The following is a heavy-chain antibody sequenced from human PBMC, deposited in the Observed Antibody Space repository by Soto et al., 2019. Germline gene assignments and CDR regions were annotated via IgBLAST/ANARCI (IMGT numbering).Heavy chain of an antibody. V-gene: IGHV1-18*01. CDR3: ARGLGYCSSTSCYGDFDY. J-gene: IGHJ4*02. D-gene: IGHD2-2*03. Sequence: GASVKVSCKASGYTFTIYGISWVRQAPGQGPEWMGWISAYNGNTNYAQKLQGRVTMTTDTSTSTAYMELRSLRSDDTAVYYCARGLGYCSSTSCYGDFDYWGQGTLVTVSS. CDR1: GYTFTIYG. CDR2: ISAYNGNT.